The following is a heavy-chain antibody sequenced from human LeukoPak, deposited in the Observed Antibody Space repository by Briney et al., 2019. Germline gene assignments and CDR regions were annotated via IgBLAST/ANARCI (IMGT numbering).Heavy chain of an antibody. J-gene: IGHJ6*03. CDR3: ARFGEYSGSWPYYYYIDV. D-gene: IGHD6-13*01. V-gene: IGHV4-59*01. CDR2: IYYNGNT. Sequence: SETLSLTCTVSGGSISSYYWSWIRQSPGKGLEWIGYIYYNGNTRYNPSLQSEVTISVDTSKNQFSLRLSSVTAADTAVYYCARFGEYSGSWPYYYYIDVWGKGTTVTISS. CDR1: GGSISSYY.